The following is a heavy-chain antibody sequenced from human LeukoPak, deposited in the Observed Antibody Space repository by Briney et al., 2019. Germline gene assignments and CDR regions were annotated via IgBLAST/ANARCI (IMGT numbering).Heavy chain of an antibody. CDR3: ARVPSGSYILHFDY. V-gene: IGHV4-59*01. CDR2: IYYSGST. D-gene: IGHD1-26*01. Sequence: PSETLSLTCTVSGGSISSYYWSWIRQPPGKGLEWIGYIYYSGSTNYNPSLKSRVTISGDTSKNQFSLKLSSVTAADTAVYYCARVPSGSYILHFDYWGQGTLVTVSS. CDR1: GGSISSYY. J-gene: IGHJ4*02.